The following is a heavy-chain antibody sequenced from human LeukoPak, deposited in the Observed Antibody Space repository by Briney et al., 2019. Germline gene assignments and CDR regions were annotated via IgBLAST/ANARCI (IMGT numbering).Heavy chain of an antibody. CDR2: IYYSRST. CDR1: GGSISSYY. D-gene: IGHD4-17*01. CDR3: ARTGSTVTMLYPFDH. V-gene: IGHV4-59*01. J-gene: IGHJ4*02. Sequence: SETLSLTCTVSGGSISSYYWSWIRQPPGKGLEWIGYIYYSRSTNYNPSLKSRVSISVDTSKNQFSLKLSSVTAADTAVYYCARTGSTVTMLYPFDHWGQGTLVTVSS.